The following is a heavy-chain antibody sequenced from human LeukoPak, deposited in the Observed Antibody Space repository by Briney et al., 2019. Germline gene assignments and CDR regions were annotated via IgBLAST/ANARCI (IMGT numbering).Heavy chain of an antibody. V-gene: IGHV1-2*04. J-gene: IGHJ3*02. CDR3: ARGLWFGDERSAFDI. D-gene: IGHD3-10*01. CDR1: GYTFTGYY. CDR2: INPNSGGT. Sequence: ASVKVSCKASGYTFTGYYMHWVRQAPGQGLEWMGSINPNSGGTNYAQKFQGWVTMTRDTSISTAYMELSRLRSDDTAVYYCARGLWFGDERSAFDIWGQGTMVTVSS.